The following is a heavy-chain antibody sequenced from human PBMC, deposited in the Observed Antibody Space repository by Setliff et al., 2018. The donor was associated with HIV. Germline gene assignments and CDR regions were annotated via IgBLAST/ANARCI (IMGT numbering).Heavy chain of an antibody. CDR2: VSGSGTAT. Sequence: GGSLRLSCAASGFTFSNYAMHWVRHAPGKGLEWVSAVSGSGTATEYADSVKGRFTISRDNYKNTVFLQMNSLRVDDSALYYCTRPYYYASGSYDYWGQGTLVTVSS. D-gene: IGHD3-10*01. CDR1: GFTFSNYA. CDR3: TRPYYYASGSYDY. V-gene: IGHV3-23*01. J-gene: IGHJ4*02.